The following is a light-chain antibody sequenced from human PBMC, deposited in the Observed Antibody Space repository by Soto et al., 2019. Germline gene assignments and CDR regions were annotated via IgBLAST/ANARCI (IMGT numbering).Light chain of an antibody. CDR3: CSYTTSNTLV. J-gene: IGLJ2*01. Sequence: QSGLTQTASVSGSPGQSITMSCTGTRSDVGGYNLVSWYQLHPGRAPKLLIHDDIKRPSGVSDRFSGSKSGNTASLTISGLQAEDEADYYCCSYTTSNTLVFGGGTKLTVL. CDR1: RSDVGGYNL. CDR2: DDI. V-gene: IGLV2-14*02.